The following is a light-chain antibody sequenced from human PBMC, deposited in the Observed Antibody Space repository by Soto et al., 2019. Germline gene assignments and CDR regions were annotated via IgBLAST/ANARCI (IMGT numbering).Light chain of an antibody. CDR1: SSDVGGYNY. CDR2: DVS. V-gene: IGLV2-14*01. J-gene: IGLJ1*01. CDR3: SSYTSSSTRV. Sequence: QSALTQPASVSGSPGQSITISCTGTSSDVGGYNYVSWYQQHPGKAPKLMIYDVSNRPSGVSNRFSGSKSGNTASLTISVLQAEDEADYYCSSYTSSSTRVFGTGTKVTVL.